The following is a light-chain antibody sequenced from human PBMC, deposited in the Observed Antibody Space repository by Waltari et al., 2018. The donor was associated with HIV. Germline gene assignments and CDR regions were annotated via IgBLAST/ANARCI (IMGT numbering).Light chain of an antibody. J-gene: IGLJ3*02. Sequence: QSALTQPPSVSGSLGQSVTISCTGTSSDIGAYNRLSWYQQSPGTAPKLRSYEVTHRPSGVPVRFSGSKSGNTASLTISGLQADNEADYYCSSYTTSSTWVFGGGTKLTVL. CDR2: EVT. CDR3: SSYTTSSTWV. CDR1: SSDIGAYNR. V-gene: IGLV2-18*02.